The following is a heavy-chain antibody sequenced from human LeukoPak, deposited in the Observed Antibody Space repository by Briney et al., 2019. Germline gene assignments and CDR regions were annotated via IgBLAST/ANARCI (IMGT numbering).Heavy chain of an antibody. J-gene: IGHJ4*02. CDR1: IFSFSTYD. CDR3: AAYGNTHY. CDR2: FSNNGYTT. V-gene: IGHV3-48*03. D-gene: IGHD4-11*01. Sequence: PGGSLRLSCAASIFSFSTYDMHWVRQAPGKGLEWVSYFSNNGYTTYYAASVYGRFTISRDNAKNSLYLQMNDLRVEDTAVYYCAAYGNTHYWGQGTPVTVSS.